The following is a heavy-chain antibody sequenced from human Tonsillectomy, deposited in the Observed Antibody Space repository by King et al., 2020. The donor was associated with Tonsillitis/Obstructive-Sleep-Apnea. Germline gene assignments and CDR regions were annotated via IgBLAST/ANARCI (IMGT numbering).Heavy chain of an antibody. CDR2: IWYDGSNK. J-gene: IGHJ4*02. CDR1: GFTFSSYG. D-gene: IGHD4/OR15-4a*01. CDR3: ARVAYCVTGSCYGAIDY. Sequence: VQLVESGGGVVQPGGSLRLSCVPSGFTFSSYGMHWVRQAPGKGLELVAVIWYDGSNKFYADSVKGRFTISRDNFKDTLDLQMNSLGAEDTALYYCARVAYCVTGSCYGAIDYWGQGTLVTVSS. V-gene: IGHV3-33*01.